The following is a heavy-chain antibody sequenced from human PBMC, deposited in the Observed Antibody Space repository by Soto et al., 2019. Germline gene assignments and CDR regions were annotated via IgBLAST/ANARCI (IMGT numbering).Heavy chain of an antibody. Sequence: ASVKVSCKASGYTFTSYGISWVRQAPGQGLEWMGWISAYNGNTNYAQKLQGRVTMTTDTSTSTAYMELRSLRSDDTAVYYCARDGSLPPYGDSGIYFEYWCQGTLVTVSS. D-gene: IGHD4-17*01. J-gene: IGHJ4*02. CDR1: GYTFTSYG. CDR2: ISAYNGNT. CDR3: ARDGSLPPYGDSGIYFEY. V-gene: IGHV1-18*01.